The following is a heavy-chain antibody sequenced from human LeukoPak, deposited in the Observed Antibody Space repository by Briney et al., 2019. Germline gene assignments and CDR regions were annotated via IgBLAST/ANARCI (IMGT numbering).Heavy chain of an antibody. Sequence: GRSLRLSCAASGFTFDDYAMHWVWQAPGKGLEWVSGISWNSGSIGYADSVKGRFTISRDNAKNSLYLQMNSLRAEDTALYYCAKGYYYDSSGYSNWFDPWGQGTLVTVST. CDR3: AKGYYYDSSGYSNWFDP. J-gene: IGHJ5*02. V-gene: IGHV3-9*01. CDR1: GFTFDDYA. CDR2: ISWNSGSI. D-gene: IGHD3-22*01.